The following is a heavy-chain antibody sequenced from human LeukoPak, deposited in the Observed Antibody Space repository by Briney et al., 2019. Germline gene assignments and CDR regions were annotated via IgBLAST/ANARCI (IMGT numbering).Heavy chain of an antibody. V-gene: IGHV3-48*01. CDR2: ISSSSSTI. CDR3: EREGSAFDP. D-gene: IGHD1-26*01. J-gene: IGHJ5*02. Sequence: GGSLRLSCAASGFTFSSYSMNWVRQAPGKGLEWVSYISSSSSTIYYADSVRGRFTTSRDNAKNSLYLRMNSLRAEDTAMSYCEREGSAFDPWGQGTLVTVSS. CDR1: GFTFSSYS.